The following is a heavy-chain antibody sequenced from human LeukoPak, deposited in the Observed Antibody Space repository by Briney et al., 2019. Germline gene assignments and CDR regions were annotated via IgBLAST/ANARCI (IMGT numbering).Heavy chain of an antibody. CDR1: GGTFSSYA. Sequence: ASVKVSCKASGGTFSSYAISWVRQAPGQGLEWMGRIIPILGIANYAQKFQGRVTITADKSTSTAYMELSSLRSEDTAVYYCARNYYYDNSGYLEYWGQGTLVTVSS. CDR3: ARNYYYDNSGYLEY. V-gene: IGHV1-69*04. J-gene: IGHJ4*02. CDR2: IIPILGIA. D-gene: IGHD3-22*01.